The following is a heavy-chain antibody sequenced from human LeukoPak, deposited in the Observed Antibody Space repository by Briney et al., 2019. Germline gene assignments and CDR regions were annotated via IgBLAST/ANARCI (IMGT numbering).Heavy chain of an antibody. CDR1: GFTFSSYG. CDR2: ISYDGSNK. J-gene: IGHJ3*02. CDR3: ATLAKGAFDI. D-gene: IGHD3-3*02. Sequence: GGSLRLSCEASGFTFSSYGMHWVRQAPGKGLEWVAVISYDGSNKYYADSVKGRFTISRDNSKNTLYLQMNSLRAEDTAVYYCATLAKGAFDIWGQGTMVTVSS. V-gene: IGHV3-30*03.